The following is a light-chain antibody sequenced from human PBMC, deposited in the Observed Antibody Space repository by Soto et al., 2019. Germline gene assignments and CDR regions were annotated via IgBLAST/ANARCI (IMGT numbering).Light chain of an antibody. CDR2: NDS. Sequence: SYALPQPPSVSVAPGQTAKIVCGGNNIGRKSVHWYQQKPGQAPVVVVYNDSGRPSGIPERFFGTNSGNTATLNISMDEAGYEADYYCQVWDNSSDQYVFGTGSKVTVL. CDR1: NIGRKS. CDR3: QVWDNSSDQYV. V-gene: IGLV3-21*02. J-gene: IGLJ1*01.